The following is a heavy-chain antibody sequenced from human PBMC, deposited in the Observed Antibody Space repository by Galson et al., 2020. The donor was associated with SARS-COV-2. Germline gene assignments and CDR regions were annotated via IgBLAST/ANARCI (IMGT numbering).Heavy chain of an antibody. CDR2: INPYTGDT. V-gene: IGHV1-2*02. Sequence: ASVKVSCKTSGYTFTAYFLHWVRQAPGQGPEWVGWINPYTGDTNLARKFQGRVTLTRDTSSKTAYLELSRLRSDDTAMYFCARDKNSSGSYWQFFDYWGQGSLVTVSS. D-gene: IGHD3-22*01. CDR3: ARDKNSSGSYWQFFDY. CDR1: GYTFTAYF. J-gene: IGHJ4*02.